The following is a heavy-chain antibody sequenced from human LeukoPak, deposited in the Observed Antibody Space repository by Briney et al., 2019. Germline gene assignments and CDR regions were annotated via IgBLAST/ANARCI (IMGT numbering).Heavy chain of an antibody. D-gene: IGHD3-22*01. J-gene: IGHJ3*02. CDR1: GFTFSSYE. V-gene: IGHV3-23*01. Sequence: GGSLRLSCAASGFTFSSYEMNWVRQAPGKGLEWVSAISGSGGSTYYADSVKGRFTISRDNSKNTLYLQMNSPRAEDTAVYYCAKYGYYDSSGYSDAFDIWGQGTMVTVSS. CDR3: AKYGYYDSSGYSDAFDI. CDR2: ISGSGGST.